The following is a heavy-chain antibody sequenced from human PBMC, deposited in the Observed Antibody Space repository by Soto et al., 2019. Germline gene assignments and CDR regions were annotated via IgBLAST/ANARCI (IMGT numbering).Heavy chain of an antibody. D-gene: IGHD6-19*01. J-gene: IGHJ4*02. V-gene: IGHV2-70*01. CDR1: VFSLSTIGMC. CDR3: ARVMYSSGWSSFDY. Sequence: VPTLVNPAQSLTLTCTFSVFSLSTIGMCGSWIRQPPGKALEWLALIDWDDDKYYSTSLKTRLTISKDTSKNQVVLTMTNMDPVDTATYYCARVMYSSGWSSFDYWGQGTLVTVSS. CDR2: IDWDDDK.